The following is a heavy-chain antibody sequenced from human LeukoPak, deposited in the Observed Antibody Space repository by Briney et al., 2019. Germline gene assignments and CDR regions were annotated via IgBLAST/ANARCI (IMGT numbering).Heavy chain of an antibody. CDR2: FDPEDGET. CDR1: GYTLTELS. Sequence: GASVKVSCKVSGYTLTELSMHWVRQAPGKGLEWMGGFDPEDGETIYAQKFQGRVTMTEDTSTDTAYMELSSLRSEDTAVYYCATVLEYSGSRGFDYWGQGTLVTVSS. CDR3: ATVLEYSGSRGFDY. J-gene: IGHJ4*02. D-gene: IGHD1-26*01. V-gene: IGHV1-24*01.